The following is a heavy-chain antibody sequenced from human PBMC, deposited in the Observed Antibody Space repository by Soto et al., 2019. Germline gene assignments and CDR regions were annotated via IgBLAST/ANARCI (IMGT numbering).Heavy chain of an antibody. V-gene: IGHV3-23*01. CDR2: ISGSGGST. D-gene: IGHD3-3*01. Sequence: GGSLRLSCAASGFTFSSYAMSWVRQAPGKGLEWVSAISGSGGSTYYADSVKGRFTISRDNSKNTLYLQMNSLRAEDTAVYYCAKDHTRRRVWSGYQHPRFFDYWGQGTLVTVSS. CDR3: AKDHTRRRVWSGYQHPRFFDY. CDR1: GFTFSSYA. J-gene: IGHJ4*02.